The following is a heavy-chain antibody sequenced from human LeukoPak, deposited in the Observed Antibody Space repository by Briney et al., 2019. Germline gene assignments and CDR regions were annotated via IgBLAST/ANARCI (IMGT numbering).Heavy chain of an antibody. CDR3: ARDRLRVKPGAFDI. J-gene: IGHJ3*02. Sequence: SVKVSCKASRGTFRSYAISWVRQAPGQGLEWMGGIIPIFGTANYAQKFQGRVTITTDESTSTAYMELSSLRSEDTAVYYCARDRLRVKPGAFDIWGQGTMVTVSS. V-gene: IGHV1-69*05. CDR1: RGTFRSYA. D-gene: IGHD6-25*01. CDR2: IIPIFGTA.